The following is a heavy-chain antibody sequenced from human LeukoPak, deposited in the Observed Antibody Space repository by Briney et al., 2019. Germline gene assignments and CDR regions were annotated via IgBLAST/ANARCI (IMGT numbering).Heavy chain of an antibody. CDR3: AKTKEYYDFWSGNYYYMDV. D-gene: IGHD3-3*01. Sequence: PVGSLRLSCAASGFTFSSYGMHWVRQAPGKGLEWVAFIRYDGSNKYYADSVKGRFTISRDNSKNTLYLQMNSLRAEDTAVYYCAKTKEYYDFWSGNYYYMDVWGKGTTVTVSS. CDR1: GFTFSSYG. CDR2: IRYDGSNK. J-gene: IGHJ6*03. V-gene: IGHV3-30*02.